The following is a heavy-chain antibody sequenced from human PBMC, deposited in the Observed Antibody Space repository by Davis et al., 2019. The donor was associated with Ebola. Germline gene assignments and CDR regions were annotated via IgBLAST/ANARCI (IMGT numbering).Heavy chain of an antibody. D-gene: IGHD3-10*01. CDR2: ISYDGSNR. CDR3: ARDVTVQGVIDY. V-gene: IGHV3-30-3*01. Sequence: GGSLRLSCAASGITFSNYAMHWVRQAPGKGLEWVALISYDGSNRNYADSVKGRFTISRDNAKKSLYLQMNSLRDEDTAVYYCARDVTVQGVIDYWGQGTLVLVSS. CDR1: GITFSNYA. J-gene: IGHJ4*02.